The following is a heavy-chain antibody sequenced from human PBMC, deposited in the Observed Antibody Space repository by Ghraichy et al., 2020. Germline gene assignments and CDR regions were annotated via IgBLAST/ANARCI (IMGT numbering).Heavy chain of an antibody. CDR2: ISSRSSYI. CDR1: GFTFSSFS. Sequence: GGSLRLSCAASGFTFSSFSMNWVHQAPGKGLEWVSSISSRSSYIYYADSVKGRFTISRDNAKNSLYLQMNSLRAEDTAVYYCARDGYFFDTTGSYNGMDVWGQGTTVTVSS. CDR3: ARDGYFFDTTGSYNGMDV. D-gene: IGHD1-26*01. J-gene: IGHJ6*02. V-gene: IGHV3-21*01.